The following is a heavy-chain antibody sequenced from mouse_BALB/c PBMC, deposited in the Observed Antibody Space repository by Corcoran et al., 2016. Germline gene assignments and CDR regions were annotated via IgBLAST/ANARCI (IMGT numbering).Heavy chain of an antibody. J-gene: IGHJ4*01. D-gene: IGHD1-1*01. Sequence: QVQLQQQGAALMKHGASVKISCRATGYTFSSYWLEWVKQRPGHGLEWMGEILPGSGSTNYNVQFKGKATFTADTSPNTAYMQLSSLKSEDSAVYYCAERLYYYGSDYAMDYWGQGTSVTVSS. V-gene: IGHV1-9*01. CDR2: ILPGSGST. CDR1: GYTFSSYW. CDR3: AERLYYYGSDYAMDY.